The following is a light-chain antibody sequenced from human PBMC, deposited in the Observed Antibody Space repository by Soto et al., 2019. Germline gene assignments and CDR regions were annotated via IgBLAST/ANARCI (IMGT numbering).Light chain of an antibody. V-gene: IGKV3-20*01. CDR2: GAS. Sequence: EVVLTQPPGTLSLPPGERATLSCRASQTVSTNYLAWYQQKPGQAPRLLIYGASIRATGIPDRFSGSGSGTDFTLTISRLESEDFAVYYCQQYGNLLWTFGQGTKVDIK. CDR1: QTVSTNY. J-gene: IGKJ1*01. CDR3: QQYGNLLWT.